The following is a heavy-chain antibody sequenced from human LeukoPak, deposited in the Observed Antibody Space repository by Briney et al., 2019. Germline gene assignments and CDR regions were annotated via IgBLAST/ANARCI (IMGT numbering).Heavy chain of an antibody. D-gene: IGHD6-19*01. J-gene: IGHJ4*02. Sequence: GGSLRLSCTASGFTFGDYAMSWVRQAPGKGLEWVGFIRSKAYGGTTEYAASVKGRFTISRDDSKSIAYLQMNNLKTEDTAVYYCTRHLGSGGKGLDYWGQGTLVTVSS. CDR3: TRHLGSGGKGLDY. CDR2: IRSKAYGGTT. CDR1: GFTFGDYA. V-gene: IGHV3-49*04.